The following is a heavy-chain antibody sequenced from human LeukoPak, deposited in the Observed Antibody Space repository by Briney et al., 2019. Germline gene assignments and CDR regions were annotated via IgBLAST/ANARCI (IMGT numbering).Heavy chain of an antibody. CDR1: GGSISNYY. CDR3: ARHGGYSSPYLH. Sequence: SETLSLTCTVSGGSISNYYWSWIRQPPGKGLECIGYIYYSGTTNYNPSLKSRVTISVDTSKNQFSLKLSSVTAADTAVYYRARHGGYSSPYLHWGQGTLVTVSS. CDR2: IYYSGTT. D-gene: IGHD6-13*01. J-gene: IGHJ1*01. V-gene: IGHV4-59*08.